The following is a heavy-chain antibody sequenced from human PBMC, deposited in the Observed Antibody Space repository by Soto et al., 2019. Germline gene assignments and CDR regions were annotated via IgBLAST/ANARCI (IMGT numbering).Heavy chain of an antibody. D-gene: IGHD3-22*01. CDR3: ARTSHYDSSGYYDAFDV. J-gene: IGHJ3*01. V-gene: IGHV5-51*01. CDR1: GYSFTNYW. CDR2: IYPGDSDI. Sequence: GESLKISCKGSGYSFTNYWIGWVRQMPGKGLEWMGIIYPGDSDIRFTPSFQGQVTISADKSINTAYLQWSSLMASDTAMYYCARTSHYDSSGYYDAFDVWGQGTMVTVSS.